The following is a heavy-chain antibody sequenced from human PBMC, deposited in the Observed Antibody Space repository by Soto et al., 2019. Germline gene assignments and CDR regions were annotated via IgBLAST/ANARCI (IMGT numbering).Heavy chain of an antibody. J-gene: IGHJ6*02. CDR2: INHSGST. CDR1: GGSFSGYY. Sequence: QVQLQQWGAGLLKPSETLSLTCAVYGGSFSGYYWSWIRQPPGKGLEWIGEINHSGSTNYNPSLKSRVTISLDMSKNQFSLKLSSVTAADTAVYYCARGRSSRWEGYYYYYYGMDVWGQGTTVTVSS. V-gene: IGHV4-34*01. D-gene: IGHD1-26*01. CDR3: ARGRSSRWEGYYYYYYGMDV.